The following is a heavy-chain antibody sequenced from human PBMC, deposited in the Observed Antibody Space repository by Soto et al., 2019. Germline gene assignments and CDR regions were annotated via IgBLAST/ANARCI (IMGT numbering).Heavy chain of an antibody. D-gene: IGHD3-22*01. CDR1: GFTFSSYS. V-gene: IGHV3-64D*08. CDR2: ISSNGGST. Sequence: GGSLRLSCAASGFTFSSYSMNWVRQAPGKGLECVSYISSNGGSTYYADSVKGRFTISRDNSKNTLYLQMSSLRAEDTAVYYCVKDLDIVVVITTNFGYWGQGTLVTSPQ. J-gene: IGHJ4*02. CDR3: VKDLDIVVVITTNFGY.